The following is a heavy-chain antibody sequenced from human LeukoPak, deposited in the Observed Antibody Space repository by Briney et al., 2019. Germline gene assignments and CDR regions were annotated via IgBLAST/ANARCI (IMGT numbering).Heavy chain of an antibody. D-gene: IGHD6-6*01. CDR1: GFTFITYT. V-gene: IGHV3-49*04. Sequence: LPGGSLRLSCAASGFTFITYTMNWVRQAPGKGLEWVGFIRSKAYGGTTEYAASVKGRFTISRDDSKSIAYLQMNSLKTEDTAVYYCFSSSSDFDYWGQGTLVTVSS. CDR3: FSSSSDFDY. J-gene: IGHJ4*02. CDR2: IRSKAYGGTT.